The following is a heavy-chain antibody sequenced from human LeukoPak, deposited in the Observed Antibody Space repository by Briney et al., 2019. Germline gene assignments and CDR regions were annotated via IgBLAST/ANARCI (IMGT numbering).Heavy chain of an antibody. D-gene: IGHD3-10*01. J-gene: IGHJ4*02. CDR1: GYTFTAYL. CDR2: INPNRGET. Sequence: ASVKVSCEASGYTFTAYLLHWVRQAPGQGLEWMGWINPNRGETDYAQNFQGRVTMTRDTSINTAYMDLNRLRPYDTAVYYCVRSPTSGNYYNRPYYFGYWGQGTLVTVSS. CDR3: VRSPTSGNYYNRPYYFGY. V-gene: IGHV1-2*02.